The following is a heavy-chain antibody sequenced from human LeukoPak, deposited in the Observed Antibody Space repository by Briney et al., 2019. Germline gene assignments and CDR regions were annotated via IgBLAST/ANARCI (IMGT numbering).Heavy chain of an antibody. CDR2: ISDSPDIT. D-gene: IGHD2-8*01. V-gene: IGHV3-23*01. CDR1: GSTFSSYA. J-gene: IGHJ6*03. Sequence: PGGSLRLSRVASGSTFSSYAMNWVRQAPGKGLEWLSLISDSPDITYYTDSVKGRFTISRSNSNNTVYLQMNNLRAEDTAVYYCARRARGRMVYFYYFMDIWGKGTTVTVSS. CDR3: ARRARGRMVYFYYFMDI.